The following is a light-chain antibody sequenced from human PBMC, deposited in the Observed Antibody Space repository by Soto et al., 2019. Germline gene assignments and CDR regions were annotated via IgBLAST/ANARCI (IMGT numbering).Light chain of an antibody. CDR1: QSISNY. CDR3: QQSYGTPFT. J-gene: IGKJ3*01. CDR2: AAS. V-gene: IGKV1-39*01. Sequence: DIQMTQSPSSLSASVGDSVTITCRASQSISNYLNWYQQKPGKAPKLLVYAASSLQSGVPSRFSDSGSGTECALTISILQPEDFATYYCQQSYGTPFTFGPGPKVDIK.